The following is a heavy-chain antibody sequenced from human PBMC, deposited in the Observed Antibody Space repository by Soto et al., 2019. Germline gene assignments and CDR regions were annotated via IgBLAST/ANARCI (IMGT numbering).Heavy chain of an antibody. Sequence: LRLSCAASGFTFSDHYMSWIRQAPGKGLEWIGYSSNSGSFTRYADSVKGRFSISRDNAKNSLYLQINSLRGDDTAIYYCVRSGDNYNILDNWGQGTPVTVSS. CDR3: VRSGDNYNILDN. D-gene: IGHD3-9*01. J-gene: IGHJ4*02. V-gene: IGHV3-11*06. CDR2: SSNSGSFT. CDR1: GFTFSDHY.